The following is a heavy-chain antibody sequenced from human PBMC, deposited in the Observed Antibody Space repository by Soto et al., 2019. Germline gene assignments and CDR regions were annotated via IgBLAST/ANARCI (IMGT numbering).Heavy chain of an antibody. CDR2: ISGSTGTT. Sequence: GGSLRLSCAASGFTFSSYAMSWVRQGSGKGLEWVSVISGSTGTTDYADSVKGRFTISRDNAKNTLYLQMNSLRAEDTAVYYCAKDGGITIFGVVSPLSSWGQGTLVTVS. D-gene: IGHD3-3*01. J-gene: IGHJ5*02. V-gene: IGHV3-23*01. CDR1: GFTFSSYA. CDR3: AKDGGITIFGVVSPLSS.